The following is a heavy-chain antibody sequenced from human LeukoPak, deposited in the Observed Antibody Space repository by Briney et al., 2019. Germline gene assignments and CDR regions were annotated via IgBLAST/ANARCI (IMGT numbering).Heavy chain of an antibody. CDR1: GDSISSSSYY. V-gene: IGHV4-39*07. J-gene: IGHJ4*02. CDR2: ISYSGTT. D-gene: IGHD3-9*01. Sequence: SETLSLTCTVSGDSISSSSYYWGWVRQPPGKGLEGIGTISYSGTTYYNPSLKSRVTISVDTSKNHFSLKLSSVTAADTAVYYCARLHYDVLTGPFDYWGQGTLVTVSS. CDR3: ARLHYDVLTGPFDY.